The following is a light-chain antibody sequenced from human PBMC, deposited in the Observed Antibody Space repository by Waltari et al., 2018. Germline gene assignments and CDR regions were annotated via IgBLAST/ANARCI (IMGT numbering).Light chain of an antibody. CDR3: QQHDNLPLT. J-gene: IGKJ4*01. CDR1: QVILGY. Sequence: TQLTQSPSSLATSVGDRVTISCRTSQVILGYLAWYQQKPGKAPKLLIYDASNLEAGVPSRFSGSGSGTDFTFTISSLQPEDIATYYCQQHDNLPLTFGGGTQVEI. V-gene: IGKV1-33*01. CDR2: DAS.